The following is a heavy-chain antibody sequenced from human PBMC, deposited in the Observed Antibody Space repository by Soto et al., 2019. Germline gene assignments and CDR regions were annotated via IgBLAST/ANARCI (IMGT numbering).Heavy chain of an antibody. CDR1: GGSISSSSYY. CDR2: IYYSRST. CDR3: ALGAATDAFDI. V-gene: IGHV4-39*01. Sequence: SETLSLTCTVSGGSISSSSYYWGWIRQPPGKGLEWIGSIYYSRSTYYNPSLKSRVTISVDTSKNQFSLKLSSVTAADTAVYYCALGAATDAFDIWGQGTMVTVSS. D-gene: IGHD3-16*01. J-gene: IGHJ3*02.